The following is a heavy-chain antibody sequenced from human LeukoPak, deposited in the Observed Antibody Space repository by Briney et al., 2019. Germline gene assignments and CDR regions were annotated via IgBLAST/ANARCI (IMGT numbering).Heavy chain of an antibody. CDR1: GYTFAKYA. V-gene: IGHV1-3*01. D-gene: IGHD1-26*01. CDR3: ARSILVGPVASHYNYGVDV. CDR2: INAGNGNT. Sequence: GASVKVSCKASGYTFAKYAIHWVRQAPGQRLEWMGWINAGNGNTSYSQKFQGGVTITRDTSASTAYMELSSLRSEDTAVYYCARSILVGPVASHYNYGVDVWGQGTTVTVSS. J-gene: IGHJ6*02.